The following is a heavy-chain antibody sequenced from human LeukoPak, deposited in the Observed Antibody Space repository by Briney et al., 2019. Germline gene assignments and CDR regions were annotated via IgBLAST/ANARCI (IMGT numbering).Heavy chain of an antibody. V-gene: IGHV4-34*01. D-gene: IGHD6-13*01. CDR3: ARGKSIAAAGTRYYFDY. CDR2: INHSGST. J-gene: IGHJ4*02. CDR1: GGSFSGYY. Sequence: PSETLSLTCAVYGGSFSGYYWSWIRQPPGKGLEWIGEINHSGSTNYNPSLKSRVTISVDTSKNQFSLKLSSVTAADTAVYYCARGKSIAAAGTRYYFDYWGQGTLVTVSS.